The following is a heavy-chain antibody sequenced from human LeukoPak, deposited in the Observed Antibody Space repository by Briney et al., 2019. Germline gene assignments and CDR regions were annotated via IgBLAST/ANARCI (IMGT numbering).Heavy chain of an antibody. CDR3: ARDSGQWLDNYYYYMDV. V-gene: IGHV1-3*03. J-gene: IGHJ6*03. Sequence: ASVKVSCKASGYTFTSYAMHWVRQAPGQRLEWMGWINAGNGNTKYSQEFQGRVTITRDTSASTAYMELSSLRSEDMAVYYCARDSGQWLDNYYYYMDVWGKGTTVTVSS. CDR2: INAGNGNT. D-gene: IGHD6-19*01. CDR1: GYTFTSYA.